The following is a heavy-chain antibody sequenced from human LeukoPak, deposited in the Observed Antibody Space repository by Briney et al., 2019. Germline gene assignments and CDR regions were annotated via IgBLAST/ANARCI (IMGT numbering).Heavy chain of an antibody. V-gene: IGHV3-21*01. CDR3: ARRGYHDYSGFDY. CDR1: GFTFSNYA. J-gene: IGHJ4*02. CDR2: ISGSSDDI. D-gene: IGHD1-26*01. Sequence: GGSLRLSCAASGFTFSNYAMSWVRQAPGKGLEWVSSISGSSDDIYYADSVKGRFSISRDNSKDSVYLQMKRLRAEDTALYYCARRGYHDYSGFDYWGQGTLVTVSS.